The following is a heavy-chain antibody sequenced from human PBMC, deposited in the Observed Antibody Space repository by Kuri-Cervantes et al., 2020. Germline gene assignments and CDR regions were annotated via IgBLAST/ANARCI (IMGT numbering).Heavy chain of an antibody. J-gene: IGHJ4*02. CDR1: GYTFTSYA. CDR3: ARVDHYYDSSGWVFDY. CDR2: INPSGGST. D-gene: IGHD3-22*01. Sequence: ASVKVSCKASGYTFTSYAMNWVRQAPGQGLEWMGIINPSGGSTSYAQKFQGRVTMTRDTSTSTVYMELSSLRSEDTAVYYCARVDHYYDSSGWVFDYWGQGTLVTVS. V-gene: IGHV1-46*01.